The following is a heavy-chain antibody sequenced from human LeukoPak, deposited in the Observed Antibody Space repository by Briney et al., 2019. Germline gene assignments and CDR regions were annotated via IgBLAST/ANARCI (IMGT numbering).Heavy chain of an antibody. CDR1: GYTXTGYY. V-gene: IGHV1-2*02. CDR2: LNPNGGDT. Sequence: ASVKVSCKSSGYTXTGYYIHGVRQAPGQGHEWLGWLNPNGGDTNYAQKFQGRVSMTRDTSISTAYMELSSLRSDDTAVYYCARGFAGPGDHRVFDYWGQGTLVTVSS. D-gene: IGHD3-10*01. CDR3: ARGFAGPGDHRVFDY. J-gene: IGHJ4*02.